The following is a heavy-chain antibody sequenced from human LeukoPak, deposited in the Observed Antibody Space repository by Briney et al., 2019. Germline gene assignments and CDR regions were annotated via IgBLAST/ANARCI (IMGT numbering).Heavy chain of an antibody. V-gene: IGHV4-38-2*02. Sequence: SETLSLTCIVSGYSISSGRYWGWIRQPPGKGLEWIGIIHHSGSTHYNPSFKSRVTISQDTSKNQFSLQLTSVTAADTAVHYCARARMYGSGSFPYYFDYWGQGSLVTVSS. CDR3: ARARMYGSGSFPYYFDY. D-gene: IGHD3-10*01. CDR2: IHHSGST. CDR1: GYSISSGRY. J-gene: IGHJ4*02.